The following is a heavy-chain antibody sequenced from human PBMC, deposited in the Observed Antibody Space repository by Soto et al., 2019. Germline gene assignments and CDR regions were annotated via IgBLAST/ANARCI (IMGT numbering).Heavy chain of an antibody. V-gene: IGHV3-9*01. D-gene: IGHD3-10*01. Sequence: EVQLVESGGGLVQPGRSLRLSCAASGFTFDDYAMHWVRQAPGKGLEWVSGISWNSGSIGYADSVKGRFTISRDNAKNSQDLQMNSLRAEDTALYYCAKAISPAMVRGVTQTFDYGGQGTLVTVSS. CDR1: GFTFDDYA. CDR2: ISWNSGSI. J-gene: IGHJ4*02. CDR3: AKAISPAMVRGVTQTFDY.